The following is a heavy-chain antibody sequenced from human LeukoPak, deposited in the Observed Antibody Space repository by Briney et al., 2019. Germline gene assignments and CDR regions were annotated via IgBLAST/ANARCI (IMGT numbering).Heavy chain of an antibody. D-gene: IGHD3-22*01. Sequence: SETLSLTCTVSGGSISSYYWSWIRQPPGKGLEWIGYIYYSGSTNYNPSLKSRVTISVDTSKNQFSLKLSSVTAADTAVYYCARPANYDSSPDAFDIWGQGTMVTVSS. V-gene: IGHV4-59*01. CDR2: IYYSGST. CDR1: GGSISSYY. J-gene: IGHJ3*02. CDR3: ARPANYDSSPDAFDI.